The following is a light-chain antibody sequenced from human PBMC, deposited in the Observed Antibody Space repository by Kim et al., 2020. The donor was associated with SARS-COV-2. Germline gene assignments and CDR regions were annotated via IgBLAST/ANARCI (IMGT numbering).Light chain of an antibody. CDR1: QSVSSN. J-gene: IGKJ4*01. V-gene: IGKV3-15*01. CDR3: QQYNNWIGT. CDR2: GAS. Sequence: EIVMTPSPATLSVSPGERATLSCRASQSVSSNLAWYQHKPGQAPRLLIYGASTRATGIPARFSGSGSGTEFILTISSLQSEDFAVYYCQQYNNWIGTFGGGTKV.